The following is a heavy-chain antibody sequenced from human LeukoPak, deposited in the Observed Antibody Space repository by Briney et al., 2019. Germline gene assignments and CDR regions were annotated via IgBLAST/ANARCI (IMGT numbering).Heavy chain of an antibody. V-gene: IGHV3-23*01. CDR3: AKGGLRFLEWLSDDAFDI. CDR2: ISGSGGST. D-gene: IGHD3-3*01. Sequence: PGGSLRLSCAASGFTFSSYAMSWVRQAPGKGLEWVSAISGSGGSTYYADSVKGRFTISRDNSKNTLYLQMNSLRAEDTAVYYCAKGGLRFLEWLSDDAFDIWGQGTMVTVSS. CDR1: GFTFSSYA. J-gene: IGHJ3*02.